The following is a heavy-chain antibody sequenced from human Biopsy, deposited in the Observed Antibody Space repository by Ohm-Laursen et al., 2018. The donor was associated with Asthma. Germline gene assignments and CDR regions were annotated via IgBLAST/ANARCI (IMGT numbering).Heavy chain of an antibody. CDR2: ISYDGSNK. Sequence: SLRLSCTASGFTFSSYGMHWVRQAPGKGLEWVAVISYDGSNKYYADSVKGRFTISRDNSKNTLYLQMNSLRAEDTAVYYCAKDVGWGLPQYYFDYWGQGTLVTVSS. D-gene: IGHD1-26*01. CDR3: AKDVGWGLPQYYFDY. V-gene: IGHV3-30*18. J-gene: IGHJ4*02. CDR1: GFTFSSYG.